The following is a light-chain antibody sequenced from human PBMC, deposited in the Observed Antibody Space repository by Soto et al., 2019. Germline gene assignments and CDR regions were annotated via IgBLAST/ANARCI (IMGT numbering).Light chain of an antibody. J-gene: IGKJ1*01. CDR2: WAS. V-gene: IGKV4-1*01. Sequence: DIVMTQSPDSLAVSLGERATINCKSSQSVLYSPNNNNYVAWYQQKAGQPPKLLISWASTRESGVPDRFSGSGSGTDFTLTISSLQAEDVAVYYCQQYYNISPTFSQGTKVEVK. CDR3: QQYYNISPT. CDR1: QSVLYSPNNNNY.